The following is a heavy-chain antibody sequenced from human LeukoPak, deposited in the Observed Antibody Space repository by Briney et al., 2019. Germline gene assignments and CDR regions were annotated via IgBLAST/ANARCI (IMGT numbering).Heavy chain of an antibody. V-gene: IGHV3-15*01. CDR3: AKDPAVMLRGDIIIRRHFDY. CDR1: GFTFSNAW. J-gene: IGHJ4*02. Sequence: GGSLRLSCAASGFTFSNAWMSWVRQAPGKGLEWVGRIKSKTDGGTTDYAAPVKGRFTISRDDSKNTLYLQMNSLRVEDTAVYFCAKDPAVMLRGDIIIRRHFDYWGRGSLVTVSS. D-gene: IGHD3-10*01. CDR2: IKSKTDGGTT.